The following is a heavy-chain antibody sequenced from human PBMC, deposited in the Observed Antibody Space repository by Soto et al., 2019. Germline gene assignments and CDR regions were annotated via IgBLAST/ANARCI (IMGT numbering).Heavy chain of an antibody. CDR2: ISYDGSNK. CDR1: GFTFSSYG. J-gene: IGHJ3*02. CDR3: AKDRVRGVIMEGDAFDI. D-gene: IGHD3-10*01. V-gene: IGHV3-30*18. Sequence: QVQLVESGGGVVQPGRSLRLSCAASGFTFSSYGMHWVRQAPGKGLEWVAVISYDGSNKYYADSVKGRFTIFRDSSKSTLYLRVNSLRAEDTAVYYCAKDRVRGVIMEGDAFDIWGQGTMVTVSS.